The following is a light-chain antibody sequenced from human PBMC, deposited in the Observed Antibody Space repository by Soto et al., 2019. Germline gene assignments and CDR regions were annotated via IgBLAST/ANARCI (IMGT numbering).Light chain of an antibody. CDR2: LRS. V-gene: IGKV2-28*01. CDR3: MQALQTPHT. Sequence: DILMTQSPLSLPVTPGEPASISCRSNQSLVYTNGNTYLEWYLQKPGQSPQLLIYLRSHRASGVPDRFSGSGSGTDFTLTISRVEAEDFGVYYCMQALQTPHTFGGGTKVEIK. J-gene: IGKJ4*01. CDR1: QSLVYTNGNTY.